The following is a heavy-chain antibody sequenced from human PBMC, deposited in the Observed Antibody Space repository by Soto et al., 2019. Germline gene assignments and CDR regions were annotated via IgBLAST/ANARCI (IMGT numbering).Heavy chain of an antibody. V-gene: IGHV3-21*01. D-gene: IGHD3-22*01. J-gene: IGHJ5*02. Sequence: EGSLRLSFAASGFTFSRYSMNWVRQATGKGLEWVSSISSSSSYIYYADSVKGRFTISRDNAKNSLYLQMNSLRAEDTAVYYCASLPAYYYDSSGYYYGEPWGQGT. CDR2: ISSSSSYI. CDR3: ASLPAYYYDSSGYYYGEP. CDR1: GFTFSRYS.